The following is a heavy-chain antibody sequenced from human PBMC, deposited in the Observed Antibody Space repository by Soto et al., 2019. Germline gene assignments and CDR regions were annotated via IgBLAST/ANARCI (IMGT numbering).Heavy chain of an antibody. CDR3: ARSPDLWFGGLLGHYYGMDV. V-gene: IGHV5-51*01. Sequence: GESLKISCKGSGYSFTSYWIGWVRQMPGKGLEWMGIIYPGDSDTRYSPSFQGQVTISADKSISTAYLQWSSLKASDTAMYYCARSPDLWFGGLLGHYYGMDVWGQGTTVTVSS. CDR2: IYPGDSDT. J-gene: IGHJ6*02. D-gene: IGHD3-10*01. CDR1: GYSFTSYW.